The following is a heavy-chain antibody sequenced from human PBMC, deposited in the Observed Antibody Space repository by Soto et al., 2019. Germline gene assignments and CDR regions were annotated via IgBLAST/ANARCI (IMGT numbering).Heavy chain of an antibody. J-gene: IGHJ5*02. CDR1: GFTFSSYS. CDR2: ISSSSSYI. Sequence: GGSLRLSCAASGFTFSSYSMNWVRQAPGKGLEWVSSISSSSSYIYYADSVKGRFTISRDNAKNSLYLQMNSLRAEDTAVYYCARDRPYSSSYHWFDPWGQGTLVTVSS. D-gene: IGHD6-6*01. CDR3: ARDRPYSSSYHWFDP. V-gene: IGHV3-21*01.